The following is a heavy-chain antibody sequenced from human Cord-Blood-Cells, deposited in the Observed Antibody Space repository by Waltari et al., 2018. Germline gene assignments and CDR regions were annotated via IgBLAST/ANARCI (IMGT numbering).Heavy chain of an antibody. CDR2: INPNRGGT. Sequence: QVQLVQSGAEVKKPGASVKVSCKASGYTFTGYYLHWVRQAPGQGLEWMGWINPNRGGTNDAQKFQGRVTMTRDTSISTAYMELSRLRSDDTAVYYCARGWGYQNLNDAFDIWGQGTMVTVSS. CDR3: ARGWGYQNLNDAFDI. J-gene: IGHJ3*02. D-gene: IGHD2-21*01. V-gene: IGHV1-2*02. CDR1: GYTFTGYY.